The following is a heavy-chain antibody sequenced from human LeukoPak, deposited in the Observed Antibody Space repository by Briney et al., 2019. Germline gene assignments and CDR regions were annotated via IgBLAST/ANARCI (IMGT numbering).Heavy chain of an antibody. J-gene: IGHJ3*02. D-gene: IGHD3-3*01. CDR1: GYTFNGYY. V-gene: IGHV1-2*02. CDR3: ARFGVVTNDAFDI. Sequence: GASVNVSCKAPGYTFNGYYLHWVRQAPGQGLEWMGWINPNSGVTKFAQQFQGRVTMTWDTSVSTAYMELSRLTSDDTAMYYCARFGVVTNDAFDIWGQGTMVTISS. CDR2: INPNSGVT.